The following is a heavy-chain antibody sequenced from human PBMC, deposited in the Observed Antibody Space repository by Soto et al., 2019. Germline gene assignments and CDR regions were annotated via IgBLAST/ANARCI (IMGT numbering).Heavy chain of an antibody. J-gene: IGHJ4*02. Sequence: GGSLRLSCAASGFTFSNYAMSWVRQAPGKELEWVSLVSATAGTTYYTDSVKGQFTISRDSSRNTVYLQMNSMIADDTAVYYCAKDRLAGGFDYWGQGTLVTVSS. CDR3: AKDRLAGGFDY. D-gene: IGHD3-16*01. V-gene: IGHV3-23*01. CDR1: GFTFSNYA. CDR2: VSATAGTT.